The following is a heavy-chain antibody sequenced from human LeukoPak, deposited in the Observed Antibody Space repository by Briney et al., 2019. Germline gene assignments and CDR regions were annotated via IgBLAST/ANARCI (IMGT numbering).Heavy chain of an antibody. CDR1: GFTLNKYW. J-gene: IGHJ5*02. V-gene: IGHV3-74*01. D-gene: IGHD4-17*01. CDR3: ARDADTTTSNWLDP. Sequence: PGGSLRLSCEASGFTLNKYWMHWVRQAPGKGLVWVSRITGDGSDIAYADSVKGRFTVSRDDAKNTLFLQMNSLRVEDTAIYYCARDADTTTSNWLDPWGQGTLVTVSS. CDR2: ITGDGSDI.